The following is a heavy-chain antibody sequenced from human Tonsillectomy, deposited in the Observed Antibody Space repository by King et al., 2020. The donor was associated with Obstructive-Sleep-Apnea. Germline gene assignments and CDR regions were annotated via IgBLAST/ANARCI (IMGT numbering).Heavy chain of an antibody. J-gene: IGHJ4*02. Sequence: VQLVESGAEVKKPGASVKVSCKASGYTFTSYGISWVRQAPGQGLEWMGWISAYNGNTNYAQKLQGRVTMTTDTSTRTAYMEMRSLRSDDTAVYYCARPHTYYYDSSGWDYWGQGTLVTVSS. CDR1: GYTFTSYG. CDR2: ISAYNGNT. V-gene: IGHV1-18*01. D-gene: IGHD3-22*01. CDR3: ARPHTYYYDSSGWDY.